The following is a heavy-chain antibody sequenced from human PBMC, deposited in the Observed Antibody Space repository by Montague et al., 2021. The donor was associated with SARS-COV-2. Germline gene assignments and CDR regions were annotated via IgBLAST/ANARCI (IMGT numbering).Heavy chain of an antibody. CDR3: VKGSGYT. CDR1: GDSVISEKYY. V-gene: IGHV4-61*01. Sequence: ETLSLTCTVTGDSVISEKYYWSWIRQPPGKGLEWIGFIYDSGSTSYKPSLHSRVTITIDTFKNQFSLNLMSVTPADTAVYYCVKGSGYTWGQGTMVTVSS. J-gene: IGHJ5*02. D-gene: IGHD3-22*01. CDR2: IYDSGST.